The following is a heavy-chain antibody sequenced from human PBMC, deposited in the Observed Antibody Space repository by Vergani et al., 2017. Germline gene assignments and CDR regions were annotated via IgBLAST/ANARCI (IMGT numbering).Heavy chain of an antibody. CDR3: ARGYCSSTSCYTGVAFDI. Sequence: QVQLVQSGAEVKKPGSSVKVSCKASGGTFSSYAISWVRQAPGQGLEWMGGIIPIFGTANYAQKFQGRVTITADEYTSTAYMELRSLRSADTAVYYCARGYCSSTSCYTGVAFDIWGQRTMVTVSS. CDR2: IIPIFGTA. J-gene: IGHJ3*02. D-gene: IGHD2-2*02. V-gene: IGHV1-69*01. CDR1: GGTFSSYA.